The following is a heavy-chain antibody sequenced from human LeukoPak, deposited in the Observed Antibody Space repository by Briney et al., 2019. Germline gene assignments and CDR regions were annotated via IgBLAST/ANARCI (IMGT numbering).Heavy chain of an antibody. Sequence: GGSLRLSCAASGFTFSSYAMSWVRQAPGKGLEWVSGISGIGGRTYYADSVKGRFSISRDNSKNTVYLQMNSLRAGDTAVYYCAKVPRGGLYYYYYYMDVWGKGTTVTISS. CDR2: ISGIGGRT. D-gene: IGHD3-16*01. J-gene: IGHJ6*03. CDR1: GFTFSSYA. CDR3: AKVPRGGLYYYYYYMDV. V-gene: IGHV3-23*01.